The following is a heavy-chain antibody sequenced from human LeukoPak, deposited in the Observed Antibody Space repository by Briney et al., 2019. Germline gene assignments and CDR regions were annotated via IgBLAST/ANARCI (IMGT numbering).Heavy chain of an antibody. V-gene: IGHV3-30*02. CDR3: AKDPRPYDWPNWFDP. Sequence: GGSLRLSCAASGFTFSSYGMHWVRQAPGKGLEWVAFIRYDGSNKYYADSVKGRFTISRDNSKNTLYLQMNSPRAEDTAVYYCAKDPRPYDWPNWFDPWGQGTLVTVSS. J-gene: IGHJ5*02. CDR1: GFTFSSYG. D-gene: IGHD1-20*01. CDR2: IRYDGSNK.